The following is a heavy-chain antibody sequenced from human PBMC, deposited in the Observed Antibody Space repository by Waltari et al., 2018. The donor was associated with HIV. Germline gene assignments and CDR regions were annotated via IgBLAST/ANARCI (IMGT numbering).Heavy chain of an antibody. CDR1: EFTLGSHD. V-gene: IGHV3-13*01. CDR3: VRAGGSYYHFDY. Sequence: EVQLVESGVGLVQRGGSLGLSCAAAEFTLGSHDMHWVRQTTGKGLEWVAGIGIAGNTNYADSVKGRFTISRENGKHSLYLQMTSLRAGDTAVYYCVRAGGSYYHFDYWGQGTLVTVSS. J-gene: IGHJ4*02. CDR2: IGIAGNT. D-gene: IGHD1-26*01.